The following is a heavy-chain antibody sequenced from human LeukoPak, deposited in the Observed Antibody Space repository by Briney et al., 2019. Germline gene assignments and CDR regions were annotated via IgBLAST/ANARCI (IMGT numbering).Heavy chain of an antibody. J-gene: IGHJ4*02. CDR2: INHSGST. V-gene: IGHV4-34*01. CDR1: GGSFSGYY. D-gene: IGHD6-13*01. Sequence: MASETLSLTCAVYGGSFSGYYWSWIRQPPGKGLEWIGEINHSGSTNYNPSLKSRVTISVDTSKNQFSLKLSSVTAADTAVYYCARGVIAAAGILYDYWGQGTLVTVSS. CDR3: ARGVIAAAGILYDY.